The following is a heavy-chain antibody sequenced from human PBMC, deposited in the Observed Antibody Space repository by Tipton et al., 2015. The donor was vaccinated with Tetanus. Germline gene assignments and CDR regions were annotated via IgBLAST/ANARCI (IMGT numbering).Heavy chain of an antibody. CDR2: ISYSGRT. Sequence: QLVQSGGGVVQPGRSLRLSCAASGMTLSYFAMSWVRQAPGKGLEWIGSISYSGRTYYSPSLKSRVNMSVDTSKKDFSVRLGSVTAADTAVYYCARLREIVSRSGWAFDYWGQGILVTVSS. CDR3: ARLREIVSRSGWAFDY. CDR1: GMTLSYFA. D-gene: IGHD3-10*01. J-gene: IGHJ4*02. V-gene: IGHV4-39*02.